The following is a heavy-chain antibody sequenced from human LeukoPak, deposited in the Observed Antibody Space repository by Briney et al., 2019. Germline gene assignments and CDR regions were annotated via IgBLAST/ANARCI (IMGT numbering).Heavy chain of an antibody. CDR3: ARAGTGYYDFWSGYYTSVYFDY. CDR1: GFTFSSYS. Sequence: KPGGSLRLSCAASGFTFSSYSMNWVRQAPGKGLEWVSSISSSSSYIYYADSVKGRFTISRDNAKNSLYLQMNSLRAEDTAVYYCARAGTGYYDFWSGYYTSVYFDYWGQGTLVTVSS. J-gene: IGHJ4*02. CDR2: ISSSSSYI. D-gene: IGHD3-3*01. V-gene: IGHV3-21*01.